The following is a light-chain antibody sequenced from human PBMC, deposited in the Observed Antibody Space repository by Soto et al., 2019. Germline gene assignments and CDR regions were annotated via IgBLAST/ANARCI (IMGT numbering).Light chain of an antibody. CDR1: QSISTY. CDR2: SAS. Sequence: GDRVTITCRTSQSISTYLNWYQQKPGKAPEFLIYSASSLQSGVPSRFSGSGSGTDFTLTINSLQPEDFATYYCQQSYSPPWTFGQGTKVEIK. J-gene: IGKJ1*01. V-gene: IGKV1-39*01. CDR3: QQSYSPPWT.